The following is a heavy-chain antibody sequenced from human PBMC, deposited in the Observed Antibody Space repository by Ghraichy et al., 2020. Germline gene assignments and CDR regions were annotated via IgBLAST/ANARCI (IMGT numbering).Heavy chain of an antibody. CDR1: GFTFSSYS. Sequence: LSLTCAASGFTFSSYSMNWVRQAPGKGLEWVSSISSSSSYIYYADSVKGRFTISRDNAKNSLYLQMNSLRAEDTAVYYCAGYCSSTSCYFFDYWGQGTLVTVSS. J-gene: IGHJ4*02. CDR3: AGYCSSTSCYFFDY. V-gene: IGHV3-21*01. D-gene: IGHD2-2*01. CDR2: ISSSSSYI.